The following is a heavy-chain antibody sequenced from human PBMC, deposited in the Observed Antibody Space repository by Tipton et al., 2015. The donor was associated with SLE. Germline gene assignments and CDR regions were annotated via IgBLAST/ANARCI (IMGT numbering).Heavy chain of an antibody. D-gene: IGHD3-10*01. Sequence: TLSLTCAVSGGSIHNDYCSWVRQTPGTGLEWIGEINHFGAGDYNPSLESRVTISVDTPNKLFSLRLRSVTAADTAIYYCAGRPGTGSYMDVWGQGTTVTVSS. CDR1: GGSIHNDY. CDR3: AGRPGTGSYMDV. V-gene: IGHV4-34*01. J-gene: IGHJ6*02. CDR2: INHFGAG.